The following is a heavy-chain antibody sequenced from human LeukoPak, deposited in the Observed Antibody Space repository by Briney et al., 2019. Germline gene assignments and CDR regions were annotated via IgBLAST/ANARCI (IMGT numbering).Heavy chain of an antibody. CDR2: INPSGGNT. Sequence: ASVKVSCKASEYTFTSYYMHWVRQAPGQGLEWMGIINPSGGNTSYAQKFQGRVTMTRDMSTSTVYMELSSLRSEDTAVYYCARRGSGYYSWTFDYWGQGTLVTVSS. V-gene: IGHV1-46*01. D-gene: IGHD3-9*01. J-gene: IGHJ4*02. CDR3: ARRGSGYYSWTFDY. CDR1: EYTFTSYY.